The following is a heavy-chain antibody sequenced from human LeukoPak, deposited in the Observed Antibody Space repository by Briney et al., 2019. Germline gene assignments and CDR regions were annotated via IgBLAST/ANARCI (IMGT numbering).Heavy chain of an antibody. CDR1: GGSFSGYY. CDR2: INHSGST. D-gene: IGHD4-11*01. J-gene: IGHJ4*02. V-gene: IGHV4-34*01. Sequence: PSETLSLTCAVYGGSFSGYYWSWIRQPPGKGLEWIGEINHSGSTNYNPPLKSRVTISVDTSKNQFSLKLSSVTAADTAVYYCARFAGHDYSNYAAYWGQGTLVTVSS. CDR3: ARFAGHDYSNYAAY.